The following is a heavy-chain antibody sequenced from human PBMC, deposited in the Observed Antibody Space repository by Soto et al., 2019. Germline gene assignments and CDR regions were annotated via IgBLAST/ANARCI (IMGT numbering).Heavy chain of an antibody. Sequence: ASVKVSCKASGYTFTSYGISWVRQAPGQGLEWMGWISAYNGNTNYAQKLQGRVTMTTDTSTSTAYMELRSLRSDDTAVYYCAREPYGGPGDLSFDYWGQGTLVTVSS. V-gene: IGHV1-18*01. CDR3: AREPYGGPGDLSFDY. J-gene: IGHJ4*02. CDR2: ISAYNGNT. D-gene: IGHD5-12*01. CDR1: GYTFTSYG.